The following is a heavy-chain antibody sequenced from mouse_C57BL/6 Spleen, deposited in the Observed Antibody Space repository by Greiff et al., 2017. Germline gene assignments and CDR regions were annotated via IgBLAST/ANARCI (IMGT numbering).Heavy chain of an antibody. V-gene: IGHV1-81*01. D-gene: IGHD2-1*01. CDR1: GYTFTSYG. J-gene: IGHJ2*01. CDR2: IYPRSGNT. CDR3: ARGIYYGNPHFDY. Sequence: QVQLQQSGAELARPGASVKLSCKASGYTFTSYGISWVKQRTGQGLEWIGEIYPRSGNTYYNEKFKSKATLTVDKPSSTAYMQLSSLTSEDSAVYYCARGIYYGNPHFDYWGQGTTLTVSS.